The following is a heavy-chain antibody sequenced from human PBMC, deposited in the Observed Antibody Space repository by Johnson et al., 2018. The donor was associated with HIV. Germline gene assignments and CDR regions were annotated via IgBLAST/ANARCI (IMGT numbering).Heavy chain of an antibody. J-gene: IGHJ3*01. CDR2: IKDDGSEK. CDR3: ASDRTYHPIFGGVENAFDV. Sequence: MQLVESGGGLVQPGGSLRLSCAASGFTFSSFWMTWVRQAPGKGLEWVANIKDDGSEKSYVDSVKGLFTISRDNAKNSLYLQMSSLRAEDTAIYYCASDRTYHPIFGGVENAFDVWGQGTMVTVSS. V-gene: IGHV3-7*05. D-gene: IGHD3-3*01. CDR1: GFTFSSFW.